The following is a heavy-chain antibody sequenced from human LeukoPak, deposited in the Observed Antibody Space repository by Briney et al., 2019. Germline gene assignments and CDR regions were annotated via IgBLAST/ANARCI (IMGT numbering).Heavy chain of an antibody. CDR1: AFTLSNYW. D-gene: IGHD3-3*01. Sequence: GGSLRLSCAASAFTLSNYWMSWVRQAPGKGLEWVANIKEDGSEIHYVDSVKGRFTISRDNSKNTVFLQMHSLTAEDTAVYYCAKPFGFLEWLYGGYFDSWGQGTLVTVSS. J-gene: IGHJ4*02. CDR2: IKEDGSEI. V-gene: IGHV3-7*03. CDR3: AKPFGFLEWLYGGYFDS.